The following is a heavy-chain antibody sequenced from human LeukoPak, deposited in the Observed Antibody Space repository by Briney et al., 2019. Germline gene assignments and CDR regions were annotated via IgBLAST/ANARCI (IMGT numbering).Heavy chain of an antibody. Sequence: GGSLRLSCVVSGFSFNNFGMSWVRQAPGRGLEWVSAISGTGGSTHYADSVKGRFTISRDNSKNTLYLQMNSLRAGDTAVYYCAKSSYYDSSGFYREYYFDYWGQGTLVPVSS. V-gene: IGHV3-23*01. D-gene: IGHD3-22*01. CDR1: GFSFNNFG. J-gene: IGHJ4*02. CDR2: ISGTGGST. CDR3: AKSSYYDSSGFYREYYFDY.